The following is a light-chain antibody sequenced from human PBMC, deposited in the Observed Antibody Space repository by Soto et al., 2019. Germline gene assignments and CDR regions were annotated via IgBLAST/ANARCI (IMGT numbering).Light chain of an antibody. CDR1: QSVSSY. CDR3: QQYGSTPTRT. CDR2: AAS. V-gene: IGKV3-20*01. Sequence: VVTQAATTISATPRARSPLLYRTSQSVSSYLAWYQQKPGQAPRLLIYAASNRDTGIPARFSGSGSGTDFTLTISRLEPEDFAVYYCQQYGSTPTRTFGGGTKVDIK. J-gene: IGKJ4*02.